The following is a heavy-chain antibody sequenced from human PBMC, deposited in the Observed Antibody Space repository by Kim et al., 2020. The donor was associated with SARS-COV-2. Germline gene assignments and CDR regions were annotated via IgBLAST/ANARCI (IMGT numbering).Heavy chain of an antibody. CDR3: ARDRGDYVLRY. D-gene: IGHD4-17*01. Sequence: GNAQKFRGRLTMTRDTSTSTVYMGLSSLRSEDTAVYYCARDRGDYVLRYWGQGTLVTVSS. J-gene: IGHJ4*02. V-gene: IGHV1-46*01.